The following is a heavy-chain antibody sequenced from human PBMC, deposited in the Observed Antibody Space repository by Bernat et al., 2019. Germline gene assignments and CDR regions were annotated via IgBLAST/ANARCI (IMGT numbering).Heavy chain of an antibody. CDR1: GFTFDDYG. J-gene: IGHJ3*02. Sequence: EVQLVESGGDLVQPGGSLRLSCVASGFTFDDYGMSWVRQAPGKGLEWVSGINWNGGSTGYADSVKGRFTISRDNAKNSLYLQMNSLRAEDTALYHCARDRFGFLLGQNAFDIWGQGTMVTVSS. V-gene: IGHV3-20*01. D-gene: IGHD3-3*01. CDR2: INWNGGST. CDR3: ARDRFGFLLGQNAFDI.